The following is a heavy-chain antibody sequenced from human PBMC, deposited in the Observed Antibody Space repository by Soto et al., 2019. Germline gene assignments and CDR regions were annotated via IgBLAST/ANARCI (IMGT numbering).Heavy chain of an antibody. CDR3: ARRYGSAIDY. V-gene: IGHV4-59*08. CDR2: IYHSGST. D-gene: IGHD1-26*01. CDR1: GGSISSYS. J-gene: IGHJ4*02. Sequence: SETLSLTCTVSGGSISSYSWSWIRQPPGKGLEWIGYIYHSGSTYYNPSLKSRVTISVDRSKNQFSLKLSSVTAADTAVYYCARRYGSAIDYWGQGTLVTVSS.